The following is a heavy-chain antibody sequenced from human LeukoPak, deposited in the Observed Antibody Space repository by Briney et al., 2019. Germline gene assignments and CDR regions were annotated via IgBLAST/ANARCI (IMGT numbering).Heavy chain of an antibody. V-gene: IGHV4-31*03. CDR3: ARNTGIAAVGNPSYYIYYYMDV. CDR2: IYDRGST. J-gene: IGHJ6*03. CDR1: GASISSGGYD. Sequence: SQTLSLTCTVSGASISSGGYDWSWIRQYPGKGLEWFGSIYDRGSTFYTPSLKSRVSISLDTSKNQFSLRVISVTAADTAVYFCARNTGIAAVGNPSYYIYYYMDVWGKGTTVTVSS. D-gene: IGHD6-13*01.